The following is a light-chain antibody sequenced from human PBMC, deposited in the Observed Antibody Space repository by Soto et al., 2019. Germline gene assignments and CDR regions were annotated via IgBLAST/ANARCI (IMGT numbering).Light chain of an antibody. CDR3: PQFNGYPFT. V-gene: IGKV1-13*02. Sequence: AIQLTQSPSSLSASVGDRVTITCRASQGISSALAWYQQKPGKAPNLLIYDASRLESRVPSRFTGSGSGTDLTLTIRSLQPADCATCYCPQFNGYPFTFGPGTKVDIK. CDR1: QGISSA. J-gene: IGKJ3*01. CDR2: DAS.